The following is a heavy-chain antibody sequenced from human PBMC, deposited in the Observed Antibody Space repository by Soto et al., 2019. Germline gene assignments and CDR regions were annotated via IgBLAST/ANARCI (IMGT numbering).Heavy chain of an antibody. D-gene: IGHD2-15*01. Sequence: PGGSLRLSCSASGFTFSSYAMHWVRQAPGKGLEWVAVISYDGSTKYYADSVKGRFTISRDNSKNTLYLQMNSLRAEDTAVYYCARDLYTVMVVDYWGQGTLVTVSS. CDR3: ARDLYTVMVVDY. CDR2: ISYDGSTK. V-gene: IGHV3-30-3*01. CDR1: GFTFSSYA. J-gene: IGHJ4*02.